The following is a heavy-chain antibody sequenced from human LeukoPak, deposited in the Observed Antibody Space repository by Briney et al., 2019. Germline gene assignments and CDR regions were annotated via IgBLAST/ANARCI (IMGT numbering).Heavy chain of an antibody. Sequence: GGSLRLSCAASGFTVSSNYMSWVRQAPGKGLEWVSAISGSGGSTYYADSVKGRFTISRDNSKNTLYLQMNSLRAEDTAVYYCAKGSEVVVIISRYYFDYWGQGTLVTVSS. CDR2: ISGSGGST. CDR1: GFTVSSNY. V-gene: IGHV3-23*01. D-gene: IGHD3-22*01. J-gene: IGHJ4*02. CDR3: AKGSEVVVIISRYYFDY.